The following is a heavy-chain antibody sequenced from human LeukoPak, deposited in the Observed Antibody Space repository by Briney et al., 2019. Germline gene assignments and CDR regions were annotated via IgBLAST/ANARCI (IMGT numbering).Heavy chain of an antibody. J-gene: IGHJ5*02. CDR3: APGWRDS. D-gene: IGHD2-21*01. V-gene: IGHV3-7*01. Sequence: GGSLRLSCTGSGFTFSNYWMSWVRQAPGKGLEWVANIKHDGSEKYYVDSVKGRFTISRDNAKNSLYLQMNSLRVEDTSVHYCAPGWRDSWGQRTMVIVPS. CDR2: IKHDGSEK. CDR1: GFTFSNYW.